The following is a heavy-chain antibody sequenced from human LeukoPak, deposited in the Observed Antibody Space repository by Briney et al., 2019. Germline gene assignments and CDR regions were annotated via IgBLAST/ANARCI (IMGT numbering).Heavy chain of an antibody. J-gene: IGHJ1*01. CDR1: GGSISGYY. V-gene: IGHV4-59*08. CDR3: ARGGAYDSSGYYTIQH. Sequence: SETLSLTCTVSGGSISGYYWSWIRQPPGKGLEWIGYIYYSGSINYNPSLKSRVTISVDTSKNQFSLKLSSVTAADTAVYYCARGGAYDSSGYYTIQHWGQGTLVTVSS. D-gene: IGHD3-22*01. CDR2: IYYSGSI.